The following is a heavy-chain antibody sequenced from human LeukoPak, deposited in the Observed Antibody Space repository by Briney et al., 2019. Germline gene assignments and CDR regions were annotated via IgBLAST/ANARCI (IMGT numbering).Heavy chain of an antibody. Sequence: SETLSLTCTVSGGSISSYYWSWIRQPPGKGLEWIGYIYYSGGTNYNPSLKSRVTISVDTSKNQFSLKLSSVTAADTAVYYCARCQILTNWYFDLWGRGTLVTVSS. CDR2: IYYSGGT. J-gene: IGHJ2*01. V-gene: IGHV4-59*01. CDR1: GGSISSYY. CDR3: ARCQILTNWYFDL.